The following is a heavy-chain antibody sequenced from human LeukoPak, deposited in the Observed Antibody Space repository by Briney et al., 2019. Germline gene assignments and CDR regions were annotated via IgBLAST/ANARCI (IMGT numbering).Heavy chain of an antibody. D-gene: IGHD4-11*01. CDR3: AKDLGWSYSDYGTLDY. V-gene: IGHV3-23*01. J-gene: IGHJ4*02. Sequence: GGPLRLPCAASGFPFNSYAMNWVRQAPGRALECVSRISGSGGTTDVAGSVKSRFNISRDNSKSTLYLQMNSLRAEDTAVYYCAKDLGWSYSDYGTLDYWGQGTLVTVSS. CDR2: ISGSGGTT. CDR1: GFPFNSYA.